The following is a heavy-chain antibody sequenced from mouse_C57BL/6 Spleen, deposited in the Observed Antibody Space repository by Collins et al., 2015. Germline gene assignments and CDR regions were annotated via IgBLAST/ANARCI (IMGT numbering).Heavy chain of an antibody. J-gene: IGHJ3*01. D-gene: IGHD2-4*01. CDR1: GYTFTDYY. V-gene: IGHV1-26*01. Sequence: EVQLHQSGPELVKPGASVKISCKASGYTFTDYYMNWVKQSHGKSLEWIGDINPNNGGTSYNQRFKGKATLTVDKSSSTAYMELRSLTSEDSAVYYCANRGYDYDAWFAYWGQGTLVTVSA. CDR2: INPNNGGT. CDR3: ANRGYDYDAWFAY.